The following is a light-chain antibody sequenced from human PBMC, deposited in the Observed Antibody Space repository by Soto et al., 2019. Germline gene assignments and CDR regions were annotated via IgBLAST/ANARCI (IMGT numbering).Light chain of an antibody. V-gene: IGLV1-40*01. CDR2: GNS. Sequence: QSVLTQPPSVSGAPGQRVTIPCTGSSSNIGAGYDVHWYQQLPGTVPQRLIYGNSNRPSGVPDRLSGSKSGTSASLAITVLQAEGEADYYCQSYDSSPSYVFGTGTKLTVL. CDR3: QSYDSSPSYV. J-gene: IGLJ1*01. CDR1: SSNIGAGYD.